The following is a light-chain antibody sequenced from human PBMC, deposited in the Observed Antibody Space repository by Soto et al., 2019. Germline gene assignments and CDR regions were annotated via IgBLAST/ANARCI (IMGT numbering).Light chain of an antibody. CDR2: RAS. J-gene: IGKJ1*01. CDR1: QNINNW. V-gene: IGKV1-5*03. Sequence: DIQMTQSPSPLSASVGDRVTITCRASQNINNWLAWYQQKPGKAPKLLIYRASSLENGVPSRFSGRGSGTDFIFTNTSLQPDEFATYYCQQYSSDSTFGQGTKVDIK. CDR3: QQYSSDST.